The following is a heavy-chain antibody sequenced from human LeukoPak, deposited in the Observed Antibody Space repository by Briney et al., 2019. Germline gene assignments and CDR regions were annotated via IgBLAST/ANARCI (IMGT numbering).Heavy chain of an antibody. CDR2: IYYSGST. D-gene: IGHD6-13*01. V-gene: IGHV4-39*01. CDR3: ASVAAAGHYYYYYYMDV. J-gene: IGHJ6*03. CDR1: GGSISSSSYY. Sequence: PSQTLSLTCTVSGGSISSSSYYWGWIRQPPGKGLEWIGSIYYSGSTYYNPSLKSRVTISVDTSKNQFSLKLSSVTAADTAVYYCASVAAAGHYYYYYYMDVWGKGTTVTISS.